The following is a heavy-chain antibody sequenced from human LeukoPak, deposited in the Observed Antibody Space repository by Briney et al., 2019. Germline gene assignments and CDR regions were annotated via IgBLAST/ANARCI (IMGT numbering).Heavy chain of an antibody. CDR2: ISSSGLTI. D-gene: IGHD3-22*01. CDR1: GFTFSDYY. Sequence: GGSLRLSCAASGFTFSDYYMSWIRQAPGKGLEWVSYISSSGLTIYYADSVKGRFTISRDNAKNSLYLQMNSLRAEDTAVYYCARDQYHDSSGYQLDYWGQGTLVTVSS. CDR3: ARDQYHDSSGYQLDY. J-gene: IGHJ4*02. V-gene: IGHV3-11*01.